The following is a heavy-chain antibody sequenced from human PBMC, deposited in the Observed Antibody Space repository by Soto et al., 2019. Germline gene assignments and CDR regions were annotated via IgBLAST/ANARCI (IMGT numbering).Heavy chain of an antibody. J-gene: IGHJ3*02. Sequence: ASVKVSCKASGYTFTSYYMHWVRQAPGQGLEWMGIINPSGGSTSYAQKFQGRVTMTRDTSTSTVYMELSSLRSEDTAVYYCATKVRLDAFDIWGQGTMVTVSS. V-gene: IGHV1-46*01. CDR2: INPSGGST. CDR3: ATKVRLDAFDI. D-gene: IGHD2-21*01. CDR1: GYTFTSYY.